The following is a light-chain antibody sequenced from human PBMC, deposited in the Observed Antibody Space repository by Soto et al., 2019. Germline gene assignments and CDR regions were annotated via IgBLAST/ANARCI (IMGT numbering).Light chain of an antibody. CDR2: GAS. J-gene: IGKJ3*01. CDR1: QSGSSEY. V-gene: IGKV3-20*01. Sequence: EIVLTQSPGALSLSPGERATLSCRASQSGSSEYLAWYQQKPGQAPRLLIHGASNRATGIPDRFSGSGSGTDFTLTISRLEPEDFAMYYCQHYGSSSFTFGPGTKVDLK. CDR3: QHYGSSSFT.